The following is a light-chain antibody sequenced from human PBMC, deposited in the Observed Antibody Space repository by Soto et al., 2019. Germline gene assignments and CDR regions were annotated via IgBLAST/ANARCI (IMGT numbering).Light chain of an antibody. Sequence: DIPMTQSPSTLSASVGDRVTIACRASQSISMLLAWYQRKPGKAPKLLIYDASILETGVPSRFSGSGSGTEFTLTINSLQPDDFADYYCQQYSGYPLTFCGGTKVQI. V-gene: IGKV1-5*01. J-gene: IGKJ4*01. CDR2: DAS. CDR3: QQYSGYPLT. CDR1: QSISML.